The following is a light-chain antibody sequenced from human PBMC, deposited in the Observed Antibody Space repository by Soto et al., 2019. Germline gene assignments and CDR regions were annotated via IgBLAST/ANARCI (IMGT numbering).Light chain of an antibody. CDR2: GAS. J-gene: IGKJ1*01. Sequence: IVMTQSPATLSVSPGERATLSCRASQSVSSSYLAWYQQKPGQAPRLLIYGASIRATGIPARFSGSGSGTEFTLTISSLQSEDFAVYYCQHYNNWPPWTFGQGTKVDIK. CDR3: QHYNNWPPWT. V-gene: IGKV3-15*01. CDR1: QSVSSSY.